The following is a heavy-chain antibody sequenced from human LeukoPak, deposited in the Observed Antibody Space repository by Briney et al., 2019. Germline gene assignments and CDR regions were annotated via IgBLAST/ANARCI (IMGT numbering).Heavy chain of an antibody. Sequence: GGSLRLSCAASAFTFRSFWMSWVRQAPGKGLGWVANIKQDGSEKYYVDSVKGRFTISRDNAKNSLFLQMNSLRAEDTAVYYCARAGGYYYDSSGYYYAEEYYFDYWGQGTLVTVSS. CDR2: IKQDGSEK. CDR3: ARAGGYYYDSSGYYYAEEYYFDY. J-gene: IGHJ4*02. V-gene: IGHV3-7*05. D-gene: IGHD3-22*01. CDR1: AFTFRSFW.